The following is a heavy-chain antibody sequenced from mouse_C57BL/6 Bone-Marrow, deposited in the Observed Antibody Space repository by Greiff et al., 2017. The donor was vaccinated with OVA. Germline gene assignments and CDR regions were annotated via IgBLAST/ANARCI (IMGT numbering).Heavy chain of an antibody. CDR3: AREEGFYYGSSYLWYFDV. CDR1: GYTFTSYW. Sequence: QVQLQQSGAELVKPGASVKLSCKASGYTFTSYWMHWVKQRPGQGLEWIGMIHPNSGSTNYNEKFKSKATLTVDKSSSTAYMQLSSLTSEDSAVYYCAREEGFYYGSSYLWYFDVWGTGTTVTVSS. J-gene: IGHJ1*03. V-gene: IGHV1-64*01. CDR2: IHPNSGST. D-gene: IGHD1-1*01.